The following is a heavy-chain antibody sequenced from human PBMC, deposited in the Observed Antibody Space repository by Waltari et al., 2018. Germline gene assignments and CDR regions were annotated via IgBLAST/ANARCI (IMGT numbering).Heavy chain of an antibody. CDR3: ARDTVLRYFDWLSPPDDAFDI. D-gene: IGHD3-9*01. Sequence: EVQLVESGGGLVQPGGSLRLSCAASGFTFSSYWMSWVRQAPGKGLEWVANIKQDGSETYYVDSVKGRVTSSRDNAKNSLYLQMNRLRAEDTAVYYCARDTVLRYFDWLSPPDDAFDIWGQGTMVTVSS. V-gene: IGHV3-7*01. CDR2: IKQDGSET. CDR1: GFTFSSYW. J-gene: IGHJ3*02.